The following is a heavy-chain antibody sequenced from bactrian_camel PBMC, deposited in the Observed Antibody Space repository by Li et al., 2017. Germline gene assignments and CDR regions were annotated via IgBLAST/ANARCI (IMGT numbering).Heavy chain of an antibody. CDR2: IRIGTGDI. J-gene: IGHJ4*01. Sequence: HVQLVESGGGSVEAGGSLTLTCVASGYTYNGYCMGWFRLAPGKEREGVAVIRIGTGDIEYTDSVKGRFTISRDNAKNALFLDMNSLNTEDTAVYYCAAGLSTNTRICTKGTYNYWGQGTQVTVS. CDR3: AAGLSTNTRICTKGTYNY. CDR1: GYTYNGYC. V-gene: IGHV3S1*01. D-gene: IGHD2*01.